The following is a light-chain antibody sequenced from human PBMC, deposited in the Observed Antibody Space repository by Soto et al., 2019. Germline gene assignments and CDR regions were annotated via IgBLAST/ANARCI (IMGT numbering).Light chain of an antibody. V-gene: IGKV1-5*01. Sequence: DIQMTRSPSTLPASVRDIVTINCRASQSISNWLAWYQQKPGTAPKVLIYHASNLQSGVPSRFSGSGSGTEFTLTISSLKPDDFATYYCQKYNSYSFGQGTKVDIK. J-gene: IGKJ1*01. CDR3: QKYNSYS. CDR1: QSISNW. CDR2: HAS.